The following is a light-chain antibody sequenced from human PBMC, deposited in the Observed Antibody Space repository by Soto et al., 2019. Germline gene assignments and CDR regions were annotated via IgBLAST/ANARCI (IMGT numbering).Light chain of an antibody. V-gene: IGKV1-5*03. Sequence: DIQMTQSPSTLSASVGDRVTITFRASESIDSWLAWHQQKPGRAPKLLISKASSLESGVPSRFSGSGFGTEFTLTISSLQPDDFATYYCQQYNSYRAFGQGTKVDIK. CDR2: KAS. J-gene: IGKJ1*01. CDR1: ESIDSW. CDR3: QQYNSYRA.